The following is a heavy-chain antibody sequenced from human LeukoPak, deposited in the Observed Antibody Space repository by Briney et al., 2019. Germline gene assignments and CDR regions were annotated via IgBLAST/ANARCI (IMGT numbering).Heavy chain of an antibody. Sequence: GGSLRLSCAASGFTFSSYGMHWVRQAPGRGLEWVAFISYDGSKKYYADSVKGRYTISRDNSKYTLYVQMNSLRAEDTAVYYCAKGHRTTSAGRYDAFDLWGQGTMVTVSS. CDR1: GFTFSSYG. CDR3: AKGHRTTSAGRYDAFDL. V-gene: IGHV3-30*18. CDR2: ISYDGSKK. J-gene: IGHJ3*01. D-gene: IGHD2-2*01.